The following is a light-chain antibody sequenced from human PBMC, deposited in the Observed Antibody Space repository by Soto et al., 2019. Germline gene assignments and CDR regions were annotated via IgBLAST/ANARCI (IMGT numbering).Light chain of an antibody. CDR2: DVN. Sequence: QSVLTQPASVSGSPGQSITFSCTGTSSDVGGYDLVSWYQQHPGKAPKLIIYDVNNRPSGVSNRFSGSKSGNTASLTISGLQAEDEADYYCISYTSSSTLVVFGGGTQLTVL. V-gene: IGLV2-14*03. CDR3: ISYTSSSTLVV. CDR1: SSDVGGYDL. J-gene: IGLJ2*01.